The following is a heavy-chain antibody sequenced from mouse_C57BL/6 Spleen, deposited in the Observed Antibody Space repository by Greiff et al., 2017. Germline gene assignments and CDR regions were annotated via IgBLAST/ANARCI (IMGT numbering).Heavy chain of an antibody. CDR3: ARGDYGSSPDAMGY. V-gene: IGHV1-81*01. D-gene: IGHD1-1*01. J-gene: IGHJ4*01. CDR1: GYTFTSYG. CDR2: IYPRSGNT. Sequence: QVQLQQSGAELARPGASVKLSCKASGYTFTSYGISWVKQRTGQGLEWIGEIYPRSGNTYYNEKFKGKATLTADKSSSTAYMELRSLTSEDSAVYFCARGDYGSSPDAMGYWGQGTSVTVSS.